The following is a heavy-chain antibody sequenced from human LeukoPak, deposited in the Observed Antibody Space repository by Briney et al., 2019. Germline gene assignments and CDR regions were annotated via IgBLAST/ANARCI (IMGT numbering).Heavy chain of an antibody. D-gene: IGHD1-1*01. CDR1: GFTFNIYG. V-gene: IGHV3-30*02. J-gene: IGHJ6*03. Sequence: GGSLRLSCAASGFTFNIYGMHWVRQAPGKGLEWVAFIRYDGSNKDYADSVKGRFTISRDNSKNTLYLQMNSLRPDDTAVYYCAAVQPYYYYYYMDVWGKGTTVTISS. CDR3: AAVQPYYYYYYMDV. CDR2: IRYDGSNK.